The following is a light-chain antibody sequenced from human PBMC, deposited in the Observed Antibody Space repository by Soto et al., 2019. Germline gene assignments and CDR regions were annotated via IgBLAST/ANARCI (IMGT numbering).Light chain of an antibody. J-gene: IGKJ4*01. CDR2: KTS. CDR3: QQYQSFYLT. CDR1: QSISNW. V-gene: IGKV1-5*03. Sequence: DIQMTQSPSTLSASVGDRVTITCRASQSISNWLAWYQQKPGKAPKLLIYKTSNLESGVPSRFSGSGSGTEFSLTISSPQPDDFATYYCQQYQSFYLTFGGGTKVDIK.